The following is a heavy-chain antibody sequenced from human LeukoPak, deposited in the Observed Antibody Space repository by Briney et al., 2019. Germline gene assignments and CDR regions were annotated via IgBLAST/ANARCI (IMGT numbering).Heavy chain of an antibody. CDR3: AKVLTPGAPGYSSGWYGPFDY. Sequence: PGGSLRLSCAASGFTFSSYGMHWVRQAPGKGLEWVAVISYDGSNKYYADSVKGRFTISRDNSKNTLYLQMNSLRAEDTAVYYCAKVLTPGAPGYSSGWYGPFDYWGQGTLVTVSS. V-gene: IGHV3-30*18. CDR2: ISYDGSNK. CDR1: GFTFSSYG. J-gene: IGHJ4*02. D-gene: IGHD6-19*01.